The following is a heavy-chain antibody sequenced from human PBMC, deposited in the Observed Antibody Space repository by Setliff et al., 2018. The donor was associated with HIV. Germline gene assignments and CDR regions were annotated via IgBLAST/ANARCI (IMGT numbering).Heavy chain of an antibody. Sequence: GASVKVSCKASGYTFTGYFIHWVRQAPGQGLEYMGWINPNSGDTNYAQKFQGKVTMTRDTSINTAYLELNRLRSDDTAVYYCARGLTYYDNVWGNYRFDYWGQGTLVTVSS. J-gene: IGHJ4*02. CDR2: INPNSGDT. CDR3: ARGLTYYDNVWGNYRFDY. V-gene: IGHV1-2*02. CDR1: GYTFTGYF. D-gene: IGHD3-16*02.